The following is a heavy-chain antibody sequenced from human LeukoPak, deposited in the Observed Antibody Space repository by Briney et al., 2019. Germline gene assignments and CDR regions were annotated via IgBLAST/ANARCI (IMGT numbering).Heavy chain of an antibody. V-gene: IGHV1-2*02. CDR1: GYTFTGYY. J-gene: IGHJ5*02. CDR3: ARGLGKKKLGYCSGGSCYSAYNWFDP. CDR2: INPNSGGT. D-gene: IGHD2-15*01. Sequence: ASVKVPCKASGYTFTGYYMHWVRQAPGQGLEWMGWINPNSGGTNYAQKFQGRVTMTRDTSISTAYMELSRLRSDDTAVYYCARGLGKKKLGYCSGGSCYSAYNWFDPWGQGTLVTVSS.